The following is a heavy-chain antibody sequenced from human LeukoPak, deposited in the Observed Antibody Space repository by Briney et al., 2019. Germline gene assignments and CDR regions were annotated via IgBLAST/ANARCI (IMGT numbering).Heavy chain of an antibody. CDR3: ARDPYNGDYGDFYYYYMDV. D-gene: IGHD3-16*01. CDR1: GFTFNSYN. J-gene: IGHJ6*03. Sequence: GGSLRLSCAASGFTFNSYNMNWGRQAPGKGLEWVSSITSTSSYTFYADSVMGRFTISRDNAKNSLYLHLNSLRDEDTAIYYCARDPYNGDYGDFYYYYMDVWGKGTTVTISS. V-gene: IGHV3-21*01. CDR2: ITSTSSYT.